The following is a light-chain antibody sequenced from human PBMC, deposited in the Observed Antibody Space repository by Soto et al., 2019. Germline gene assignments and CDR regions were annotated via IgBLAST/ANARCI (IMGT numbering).Light chain of an antibody. J-gene: IGKJ2*01. CDR1: QSIRNY. V-gene: IGKV1-39*01. CDR2: VAS. CDR3: QQSYSTPYT. Sequence: DIQMTQSPSSLSASVGDRVTITCRASQSIRNYVTWYQQKPGKAPKFQNYVASTLQSGVPSRFSGSRSGTDFTLTISSLQPEYFATYYCQQSYSTPYTFGPGTKLEIK.